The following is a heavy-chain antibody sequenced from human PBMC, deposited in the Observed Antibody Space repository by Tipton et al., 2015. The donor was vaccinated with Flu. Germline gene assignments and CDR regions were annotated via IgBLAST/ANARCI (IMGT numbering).Heavy chain of an antibody. CDR3: AKVIPELVAGLDR. D-gene: IGHD2-8*02. CDR1: GFTLTRYG. J-gene: IGHJ5*02. Sequence: AVSGFTLTRYGMSWVRQAPGKGLEWISGFSVSGGVTFFADSVKGRFTISRDYYRNTLYLQMNSLRPDDTAVYYCAKVIPELVAGLDRWGQGTLVTVSS. CDR2: FSVSGGVT. V-gene: IGHV3-23*01.